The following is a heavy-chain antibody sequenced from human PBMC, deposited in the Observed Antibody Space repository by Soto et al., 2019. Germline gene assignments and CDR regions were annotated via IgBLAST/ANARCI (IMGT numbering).Heavy chain of an antibody. CDR1: GGSISSYY. CDR3: SRQHGEYWGFDP. V-gene: IGHV4-59*08. J-gene: IGHJ5*02. CDR2: IYYSGST. D-gene: IGHD4-17*01. Sequence: SETLSLTCTVSGGSISSYYWSWIRQPPGKGLEWIGYIYYSGSTNYNPSLKSRVTISVDTSKNQFSLKLSSVTAADTAVYYCSRQHGEYWGFDPWGQGTLVTVSS.